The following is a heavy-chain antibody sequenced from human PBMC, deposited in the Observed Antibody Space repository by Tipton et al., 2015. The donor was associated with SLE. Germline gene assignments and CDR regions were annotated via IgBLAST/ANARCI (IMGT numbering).Heavy chain of an antibody. CDR1: GFTFSTYG. CDR2: IRYDGSDK. Sequence: SLRLSCAASGFTFSTYGIHWVRRAPGKGLEWVAFIRYDGSDKYYADSVKGRFTISRDNSKNTLYLQMNSLRAEDTALYYCAKVPRRLTYDTHVFDLWGRGTLVTVSS. D-gene: IGHD3-16*01. J-gene: IGHJ2*01. V-gene: IGHV3-30*02. CDR3: AKVPRRLTYDTHVFDL.